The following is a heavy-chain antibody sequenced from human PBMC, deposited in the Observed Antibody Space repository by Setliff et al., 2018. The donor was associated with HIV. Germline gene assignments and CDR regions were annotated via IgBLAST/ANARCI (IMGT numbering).Heavy chain of an antibody. Sequence: ASVKVSCKASGYTFTNYAMHWVRQAPGQRLEWMGWINPGNGNTKYSQKFQGRITITADESTSTDYMELSSLRSEDTAVYYCARGATITYYFDYWGQGTLVTVSS. D-gene: IGHD5-12*01. V-gene: IGHV1-3*01. CDR3: ARGATITYYFDY. CDR2: INPGNGNT. CDR1: GYTFTNYA. J-gene: IGHJ4*02.